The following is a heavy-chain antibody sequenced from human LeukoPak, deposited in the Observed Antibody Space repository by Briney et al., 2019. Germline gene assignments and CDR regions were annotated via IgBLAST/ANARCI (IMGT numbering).Heavy chain of an antibody. CDR2: ISTRGGTT. CDR1: GFTFSSYA. Sequence: GVSLRLSCAASGFTFSSYAMNWVRQAPGKGLEWVSPISTRGGTTYYADSVKGRFTISRDDSKNTLYLQMNSLRVEDTAVYYCAKDRWVGATISHYFDYWGQGTLVTVSS. V-gene: IGHV3-23*01. CDR3: AKDRWVGATISHYFDY. J-gene: IGHJ4*02. D-gene: IGHD1-26*01.